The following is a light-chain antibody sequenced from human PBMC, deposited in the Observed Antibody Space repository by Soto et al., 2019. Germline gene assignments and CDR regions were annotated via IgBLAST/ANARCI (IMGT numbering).Light chain of an antibody. Sequence: IVLTQSPLSLPVSPGDRASISCMSSQRFLNRNGYNYLDWFVQKPGQSPQLLIYMTSNLSPGVPDRFSGSGSGTDFTLKISRVEDEDVGVYYCVQPLHTPWTFGQGTRVDIK. V-gene: IGKV2-28*01. CDR2: MTS. J-gene: IGKJ1*01. CDR3: VQPLHTPWT. CDR1: QRFLNRNGYNY.